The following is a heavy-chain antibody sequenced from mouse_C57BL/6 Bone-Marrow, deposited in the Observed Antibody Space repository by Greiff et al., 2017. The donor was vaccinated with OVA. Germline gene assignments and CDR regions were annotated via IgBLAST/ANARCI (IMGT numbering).Heavy chain of an antibody. CDR3: ARGGDYPFAY. Sequence: VQLQQSGAELVRPGTSVKVSCKASGYAFTNYLIEWVKQRPGQGLEWIGVINPGSGGTNYNEKFKGKATLTADKSSSTAYMQLSSLTSEDSAVYFCARGGDYPFAYWGQGTLVTVSA. CDR2: INPGSGGT. CDR1: GYAFTNYL. J-gene: IGHJ3*01. V-gene: IGHV1-54*01. D-gene: IGHD2-4*01.